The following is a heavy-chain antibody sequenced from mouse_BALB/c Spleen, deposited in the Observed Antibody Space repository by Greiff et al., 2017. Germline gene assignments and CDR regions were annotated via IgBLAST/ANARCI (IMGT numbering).Heavy chain of an antibody. Sequence: VESGGGLVQPGGSLRLSCATSGFTFTDYYMSWVRQPPGKALEWLGFIRNKANGYTTEYSASVKGRFTISRDNSQSILYLQMNTLRAEDSATYYCARDRDYFDYWGQGTTLTVSS. CDR2: IRNKANGYTT. CDR3: ARDRDYFDY. J-gene: IGHJ2*01. V-gene: IGHV7-3*02. CDR1: GFTFTDYY.